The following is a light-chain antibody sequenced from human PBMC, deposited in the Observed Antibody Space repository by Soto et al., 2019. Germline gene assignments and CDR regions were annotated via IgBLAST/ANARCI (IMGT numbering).Light chain of an antibody. CDR1: QSVSSD. CDR2: GAS. CDR3: QQRSNPIT. Sequence: EIVMMQSPATLSVSPGERSTLSFRASQSVSSDLAWYHQKPGQAPRLLIYGASTRATGIPARFSGSGSGTDFTLTISSLEPEDFAVYYCQQRSNPITFGQGTRLEIK. V-gene: IGKV3-11*01. J-gene: IGKJ5*01.